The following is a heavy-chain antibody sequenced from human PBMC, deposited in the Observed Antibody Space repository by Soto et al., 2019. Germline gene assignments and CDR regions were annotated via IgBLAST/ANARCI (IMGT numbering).Heavy chain of an antibody. J-gene: IGHJ6*02. V-gene: IGHV3-30-3*01. D-gene: IGHD3-10*01. CDR1: GFTFSNYS. CDR3: AREAGVYGSGSYGMEV. CDR2: ISYDGSNK. Sequence: QVQLVESGGGVVQPGRSLRLSCAASGFTFSNYSMHWVRQAPGKGLEWVAVISYDGSNKYYADSVKGRFTISRDNSKSTLYLQMNSLRAEDTAVYYCAREAGVYGSGSYGMEVWGQGTTVTVSS.